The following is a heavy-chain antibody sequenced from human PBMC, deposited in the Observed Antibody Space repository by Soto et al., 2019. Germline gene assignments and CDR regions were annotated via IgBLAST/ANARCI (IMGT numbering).Heavy chain of an antibody. CDR2: IRSKANSYAT. CDR1: GFTFSGSA. V-gene: IGHV3-73*01. D-gene: IGHD2-15*01. Sequence: PGGSLRLSCAASGFTFSGSAMHWVRQASGKGLEWVGRIRSKANSYATAYAASVKGRFTISRDDSKNTAYLQMNGLKTEDTAVYYCTRQGCSGGSCYPSFDYWGQGTLVTVSS. J-gene: IGHJ4*02. CDR3: TRQGCSGGSCYPSFDY.